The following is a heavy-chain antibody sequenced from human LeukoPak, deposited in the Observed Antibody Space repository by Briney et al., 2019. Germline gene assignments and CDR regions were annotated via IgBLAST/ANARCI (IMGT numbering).Heavy chain of an antibody. J-gene: IGHJ6*02. CDR1: GYTFTGYY. V-gene: IGHV1-2*04. D-gene: IGHD5-18*01. Sequence: ASVKVSCKGSGYTFTGYYMHWVRQAPGQGLEWMGWINPNSGGTNYAQKFQGWVTMTRDTSISTAYMELSRLRSDDTAVYYCARVGYSYGYAGEYYYYGMDVWGQGTTVTVSS. CDR3: ARVGYSYGYAGEYYYYGMDV. CDR2: INPNSGGT.